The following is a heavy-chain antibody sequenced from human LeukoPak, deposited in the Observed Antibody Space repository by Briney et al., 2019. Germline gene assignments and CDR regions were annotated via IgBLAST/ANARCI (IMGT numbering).Heavy chain of an antibody. D-gene: IGHD3-9*01. J-gene: IGHJ5*02. Sequence: SQTQSLTCTVSGGSLSSGGYYWSWIRQHPGKGLEWMGYIYYSGSTYYNPSLKSRVTISVDTSKNQFSLKLSSVTAADTAVYYCATWKLRYFDWSTPANWFDPWGQGTLVTVSS. V-gene: IGHV4-31*03. CDR1: GGSLSSGGYY. CDR3: ATWKLRYFDWSTPANWFDP. CDR2: IYYSGST.